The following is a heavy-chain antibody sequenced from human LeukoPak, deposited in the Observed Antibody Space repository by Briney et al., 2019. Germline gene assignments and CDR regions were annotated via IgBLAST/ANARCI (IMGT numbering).Heavy chain of an antibody. V-gene: IGHV3-21*01. CDR2: ISSSSSYI. CDR1: GFTFSTYS. Sequence: GGCLRPSCAASGFTFSTYSMNWVRQAPGKGLEWVSSISSSSSYIYYADSVKGRFTISRDNAKNSLYLQMNSLRAEDTAVYFCARDLKWGVLGYSYGSGMDVCVEGTDHTVSS. D-gene: IGHD5-18*01. J-gene: IGHJ6*04. CDR3: ARDLKWGVLGYSYGSGMDV.